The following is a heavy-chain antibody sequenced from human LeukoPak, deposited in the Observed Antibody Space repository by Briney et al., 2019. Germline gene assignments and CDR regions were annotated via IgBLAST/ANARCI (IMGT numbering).Heavy chain of an antibody. D-gene: IGHD5-24*01. CDR1: GFTLSTSW. CDR3: ARSRYLNGYDY. J-gene: IGHJ4*02. CDR2: VSNDENNI. Sequence: GGSLRLSCAASGFTLSTSWMHWVRQPPGKGPVWVARVSNDENNIIYADSVRGRFTISRDSAKNTLYLQMNSLRVDDTAVYYCARSRYLNGYDYWGQGTLVTVSS. V-gene: IGHV3-74*01.